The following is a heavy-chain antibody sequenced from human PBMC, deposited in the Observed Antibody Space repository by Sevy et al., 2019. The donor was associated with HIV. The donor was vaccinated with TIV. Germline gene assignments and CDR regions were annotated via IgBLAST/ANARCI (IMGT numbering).Heavy chain of an antibody. Sequence: GGSLRLSCAASGFTFSTYAMYWVRQAPGKGLEWVAVISDDGRNKYYADSVKGRFTISRDNSKNTLYLQMNSLRAEDTAVYYCASHFRSSGWMGGFDFWGQGTLVTVSS. CDR2: ISDDGRNK. CDR3: ASHFRSSGWMGGFDF. D-gene: IGHD6-19*01. CDR1: GFTFSTYA. V-gene: IGHV3-30*04. J-gene: IGHJ4*02.